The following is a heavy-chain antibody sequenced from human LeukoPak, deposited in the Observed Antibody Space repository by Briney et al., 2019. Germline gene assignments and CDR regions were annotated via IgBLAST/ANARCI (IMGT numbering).Heavy chain of an antibody. CDR1: GYSFTSYW. D-gene: IGHD5-24*01. V-gene: IGHV5-51*01. CDR3: ARLSRMATTLDAFDI. Sequence: GESLKISCQGSGYSFTSYWIGWVRQMPGEGLEWMGIIYPGDSDIRYSPSFQGQVTISADKSISTAYLQWSSLKASDTAMYYCARLSRMATTLDAFDIWGQGTMVTVSP. CDR2: IYPGDSDI. J-gene: IGHJ3*02.